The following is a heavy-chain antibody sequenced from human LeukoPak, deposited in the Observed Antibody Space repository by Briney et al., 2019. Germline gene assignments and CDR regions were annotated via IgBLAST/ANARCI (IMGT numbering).Heavy chain of an antibody. CDR1: GGSISSYY. CDR2: IYYSGST. J-gene: IGHJ4*01. Sequence: PSETLSLTCTVSGGSISSYYWSWIRQPPGKGLEWIGYIYYSGSTNYNPSLKSRVTISVDTSKNQFSLKLSSVTAADTAVYYCARGITMVRGVIIDFDYWGQGTLVTVSS. V-gene: IGHV4-59*01. D-gene: IGHD3-10*01. CDR3: ARGITMVRGVIIDFDY.